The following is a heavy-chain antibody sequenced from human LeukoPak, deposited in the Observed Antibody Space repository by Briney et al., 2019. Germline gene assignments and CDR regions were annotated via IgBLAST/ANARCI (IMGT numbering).Heavy chain of an antibody. CDR3: ARGGYYYMDV. V-gene: IGHV3-53*01. CDR1: EITVRSNY. CDR2: IYPGGTT. Sequence: GGSLRLSCAASEITVRSNYMTWVRQAPGKGLEWVSVIYPGGTTFYADSVKGRFTISRDTSKNTLFLQMNSLRAEDSAEYYCARGGYYYMDVWGKGTTVTVSS. J-gene: IGHJ6*03.